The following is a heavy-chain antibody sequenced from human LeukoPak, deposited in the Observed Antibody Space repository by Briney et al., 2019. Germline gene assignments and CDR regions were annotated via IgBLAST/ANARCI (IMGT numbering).Heavy chain of an antibody. CDR1: GGTFSSYA. D-gene: IGHD3-3*01. CDR2: IIPIFGTA. CDR3: AREVWSGSNFGARSWFDP. Sequence: SVKVSCKASGGTFSSYAISWVRQAPGQGLEWMGGIIPIFGTANYAQKFQGRVTITTDESTSTAYMELSSLRSEDTAVYYCAREVWSGSNFGARSWFDPWGQGTLVTVPS. J-gene: IGHJ5*02. V-gene: IGHV1-69*05.